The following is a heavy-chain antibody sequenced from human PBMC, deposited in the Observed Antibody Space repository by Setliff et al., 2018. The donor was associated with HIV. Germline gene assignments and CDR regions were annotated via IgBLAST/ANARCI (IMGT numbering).Heavy chain of an antibody. CDR3: ATGASDYDSSGYYPALWW. D-gene: IGHD3-22*01. Sequence: ASVKVSCKASGYTFTSYDINWVRQATGQGLEWMGWMNPDSGNTGYAQKFQGRVTMTRNTSISTAYMELSSLKSEDTAVFYCATGASDYDSSGYYPALWWWGQGTLVTISS. V-gene: IGHV1-8*02. CDR2: MNPDSGNT. CDR1: GYTFTSYD. J-gene: IGHJ4*02.